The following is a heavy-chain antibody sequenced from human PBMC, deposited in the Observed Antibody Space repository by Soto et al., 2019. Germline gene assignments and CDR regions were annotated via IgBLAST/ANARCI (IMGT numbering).Heavy chain of an antibody. Sequence: QVQLVESGGGVVQPGRSLRLSCAASGFTFSSYGMHWVRQAPGKGLEWVAVIWYDGSNKYYADSVKGRFTISRDNSKNPLYLQMNSLRAENTAVYYCARAGYSSSWPLDYWGQGTLVTVSS. D-gene: IGHD6-13*01. CDR1: GFTFSSYG. J-gene: IGHJ4*02. CDR3: ARAGYSSSWPLDY. V-gene: IGHV3-33*01. CDR2: IWYDGSNK.